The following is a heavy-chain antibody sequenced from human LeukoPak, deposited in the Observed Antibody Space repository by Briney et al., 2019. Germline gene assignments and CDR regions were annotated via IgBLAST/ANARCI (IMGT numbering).Heavy chain of an antibody. V-gene: IGHV4-39*07. CDR1: SGSISTSNYY. Sequence: SETLSLTCTVSSGSISTSNYYWGWVRQPPGKALEWIGNIFYSGSTYYSPSLKSRVTISVDTSKNQFSLKLSSVTAADTAVYYCATQGGSSFSYWGQGTLVTVSS. CDR2: IFYSGST. J-gene: IGHJ4*02. CDR3: ATQGGSSFSY. D-gene: IGHD3-16*01.